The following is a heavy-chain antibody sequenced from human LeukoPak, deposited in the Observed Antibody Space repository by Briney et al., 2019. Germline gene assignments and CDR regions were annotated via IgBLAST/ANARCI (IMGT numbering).Heavy chain of an antibody. Sequence: GGSLRLSCAASGFTFSTYAMNWVRQAPGKGLEWVSAISGGGGITSYGDSVKGRFSISRDNSKNTLYLQVNSLRAEDTAVYYCAKGGKWDVTPFDYWGQGTLVTVSS. CDR3: AKGGKWDVTPFDY. V-gene: IGHV3-23*01. D-gene: IGHD1-26*01. CDR2: ISGGGGIT. CDR1: GFTFSTYA. J-gene: IGHJ4*02.